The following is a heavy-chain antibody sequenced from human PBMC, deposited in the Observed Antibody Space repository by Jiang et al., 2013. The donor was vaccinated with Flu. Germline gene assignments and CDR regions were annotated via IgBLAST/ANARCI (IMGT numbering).Heavy chain of an antibody. D-gene: IGHD2-2*02. J-gene: IGHJ4*02. CDR3: ARGYCSSTSCYIGY. Sequence: GAEVKKPGESLKISCKGSGYIFSNYWIAWVRQMPGKGLEWMGIIFPHDADTRYSPPFQGQVTISADKSISTAYLQWSSLKASDTAMYYCARGYCSSTSCYIGYWGQGTLVTVSS. CDR1: GYIFSNYW. CDR2: IFPHDADT. V-gene: IGHV5-51*01.